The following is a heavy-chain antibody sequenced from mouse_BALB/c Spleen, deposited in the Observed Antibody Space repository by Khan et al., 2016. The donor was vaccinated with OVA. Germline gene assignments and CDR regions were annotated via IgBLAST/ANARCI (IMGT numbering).Heavy chain of an antibody. Sequence: EVQLVESGGGLVQPGGSRKLSCAASGFTFIDYGMAWVRQTPGKGPEGIAFISSVAYSIYYADTVKGRVTIYRENAKYTLYLEMSSLRSDDTAMCYCATWCFSSWVQGTLLTVSS. CDR2: ISSVAYSI. CDR3: ATWCFSS. D-gene: IGHD1-1*02. V-gene: IGHV5-15*02. CDR1: GFTFIDYG. J-gene: IGHJ3*01.